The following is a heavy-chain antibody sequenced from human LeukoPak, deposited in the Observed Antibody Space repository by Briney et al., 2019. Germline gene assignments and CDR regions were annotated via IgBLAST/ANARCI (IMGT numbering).Heavy chain of an antibody. D-gene: IGHD5-24*01. CDR3: ARLDAAAGRYLQFFY. CDR2: IHDSGST. J-gene: IGHJ4*02. V-gene: IGHV4-59*08. CDR1: GGSISNYY. Sequence: SETLSLTCTVSGGSISNYYWSWIRQSPEKGLEWIGYIHDSGSTNYNPSLKSRVTISVDTSKNQFSLKLSSVTAADTAVYYCARLDAAAGRYLQFFYWGQGTLVTVSS.